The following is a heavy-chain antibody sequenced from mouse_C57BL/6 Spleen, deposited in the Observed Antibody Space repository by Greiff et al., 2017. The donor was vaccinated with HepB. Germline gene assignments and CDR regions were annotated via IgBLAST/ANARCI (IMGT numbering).Heavy chain of an antibody. CDR3: ARERDYYGSSYVFDY. D-gene: IGHD1-1*01. V-gene: IGHV1-55*01. Sequence: VQLQQPGAELVKPGASVKMSCKASGYTFTSYWITWVKQRPGQGLEWIGDIYPGSGSTNYNEKFKSKATLTVDTSSSTAYMQLSSLTSEDSAVYYCARERDYYGSSYVFDYWGQGTTLTVSS. CDR1: GYTFTSYW. J-gene: IGHJ2*01. CDR2: IYPGSGST.